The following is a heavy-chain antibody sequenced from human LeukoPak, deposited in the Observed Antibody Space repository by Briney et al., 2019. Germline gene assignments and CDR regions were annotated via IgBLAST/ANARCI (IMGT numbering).Heavy chain of an antibody. V-gene: IGHV1-69*04. J-gene: IGHJ4*02. CDR2: IIPILGTA. CDR1: GGTFSTYA. D-gene: IGHD5-18*01. Sequence: SVKVSCKASGGTFSTYAVSWVRQAPGQGLEWMGRIIPILGTANYAQKFQGRVTITADKSTSTAYMELSSLRSEDTAVYYCARQNGDTTLGGSSPTLYYFDYWGQGTLVTVSS. CDR3: ARQNGDTTLGGSSPTLYYFDY.